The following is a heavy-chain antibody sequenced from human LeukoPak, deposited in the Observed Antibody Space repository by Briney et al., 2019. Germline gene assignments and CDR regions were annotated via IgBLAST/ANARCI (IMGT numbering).Heavy chain of an antibody. D-gene: IGHD3-22*01. J-gene: IGHJ4*02. CDR2: ISAYNGNT. V-gene: IGHV1-18*01. CDR3: ARDRSDHYYDSSRWGY. Sequence: ASVKVSCKASGYTFTSYGISWVRQAPGQGLEWMGWISAYNGNTNYAQKLQGRVTMTTDKSTSTAYMELSSLRSEDTAVYYCARDRSDHYYDSSRWGYWGQGTLVTVSS. CDR1: GYTFTSYG.